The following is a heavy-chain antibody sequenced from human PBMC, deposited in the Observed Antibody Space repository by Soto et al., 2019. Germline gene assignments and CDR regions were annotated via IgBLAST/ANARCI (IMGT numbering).Heavy chain of an antibody. CDR1: GFTFSSYD. Sequence: PGGSLRLSCAASGFTFSSYDMHWVRQATGKGLEWVSAIGTAGDTYYPGSVKGRFTISRENAKNSLYLQMNSLRAEDTAVYYCAMYSSSPEYYYYYYGMDVWGQGTTVTSP. CDR2: IGTAGDT. J-gene: IGHJ6*02. D-gene: IGHD6-6*01. V-gene: IGHV3-13*01. CDR3: AMYSSSPEYYYYYYGMDV.